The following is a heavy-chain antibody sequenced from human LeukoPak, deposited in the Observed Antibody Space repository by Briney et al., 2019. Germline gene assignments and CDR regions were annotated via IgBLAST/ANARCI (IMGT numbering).Heavy chain of an antibody. V-gene: IGHV1-58*01. Sequence: VASVKVSCKASGFTFTSSAVQWVRQARGQRLEWIGWIVVGSGNTNYAQRFQERVTITRDMSTSTAYMELSSLRSEDTAVYYCAASPDYYDSSGYSYYFDYWGQGTLVTVSS. CDR1: GFTFTSSA. J-gene: IGHJ4*02. CDR2: IVVGSGNT. CDR3: AASPDYYDSSGYSYYFDY. D-gene: IGHD3-22*01.